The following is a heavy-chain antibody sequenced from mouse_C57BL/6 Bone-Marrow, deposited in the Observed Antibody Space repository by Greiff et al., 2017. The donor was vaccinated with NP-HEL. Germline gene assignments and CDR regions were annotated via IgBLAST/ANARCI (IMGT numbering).Heavy chain of an antibody. V-gene: IGHV1-15*01. D-gene: IGHD2-4*01. CDR3: TRPIYYDYDGFAY. CDR2: IDPETGGT. Sequence: QVQLQQSGAELVRPGASVTLSCKASGYTFTDYEMHWVKQTPVHGLEWIGAIDPETGGTAYNQKFKGKAILTADKSSSTAYMELRSLTSEDSAVYYCTRPIYYDYDGFAYWGKGTLVTVSA. CDR1: GYTFTDYE. J-gene: IGHJ3*01.